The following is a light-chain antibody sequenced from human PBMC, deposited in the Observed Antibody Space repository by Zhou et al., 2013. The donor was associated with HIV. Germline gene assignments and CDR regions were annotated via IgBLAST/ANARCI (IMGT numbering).Light chain of an antibody. J-gene: IGKJ5*01. CDR1: QSVTTY. V-gene: IGKV3-11*01. CDR2: DAS. CDR3: QQYQAWPIT. Sequence: EIVLTQSPATLSLSPGDRATLSCRASQSVTTYVAWYQQKAGQGPRLLIFDASNRATGIPARFSGSGSGTEFTLTINSMQSEDFAVYYCQQYQAWPITFGQGTRLEIK.